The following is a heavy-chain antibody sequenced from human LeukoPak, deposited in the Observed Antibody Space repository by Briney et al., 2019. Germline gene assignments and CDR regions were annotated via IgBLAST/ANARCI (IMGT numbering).Heavy chain of an antibody. V-gene: IGHV4-4*07. D-gene: IGHD3-10*01. Sequence: SETLSLACSVPGGSISSHYWSWIRQPAGKGLEWIGRFYTSGSINYNPSLKSRVTVSVDTSKNQFTLKLTSVTAADTAVYYCARDEGLLVFDYWGQGTLVTVSS. CDR2: FYTSGSI. CDR3: ARDEGLLVFDY. J-gene: IGHJ4*02. CDR1: GGSISSHY.